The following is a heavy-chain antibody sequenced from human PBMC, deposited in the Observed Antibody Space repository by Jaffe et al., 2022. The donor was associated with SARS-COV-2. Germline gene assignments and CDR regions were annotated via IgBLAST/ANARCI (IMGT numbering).Heavy chain of an antibody. D-gene: IGHD2-2*01. V-gene: IGHV7-4-1*02. CDR1: GYTFTDYI. CDR2: INTNTGNP. CDR3: ARSHCTSVSCPWSWFDP. Sequence: QVQLVQSGSELKKPGASVKVSCKASGYTFTDYILNWVRQAPGQGLEWMGWINTNTGNPTYAQGFTGRFVFSLDTSVSTVYLLISSLKAEDTAVYYCARSHCTSVSCPWSWFDPWGQGTLVAVSS. J-gene: IGHJ5*02.